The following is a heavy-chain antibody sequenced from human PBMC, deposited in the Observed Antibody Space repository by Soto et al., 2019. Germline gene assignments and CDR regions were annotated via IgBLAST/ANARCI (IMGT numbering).Heavy chain of an antibody. J-gene: IGHJ6*02. CDR1: GFTLSNAW. CDR3: TTAYGMDV. CDR2: IKGKTVGGTT. V-gene: IGHV3-15*01. Sequence: EVPLVESGGGLVKPGGSLSLSVAASGFTLSNAWRSWVRQVPGKGLEWVGRIKGKTVGGTTDYAAHVKGRFTISRDDSKNTLYLQMNSLKTEDTAVYYCTTAYGMDVWGQGTTVTVSS.